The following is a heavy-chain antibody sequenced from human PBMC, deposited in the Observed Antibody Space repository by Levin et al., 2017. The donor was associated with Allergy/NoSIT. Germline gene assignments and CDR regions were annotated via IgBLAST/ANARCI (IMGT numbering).Heavy chain of an antibody. CDR1: GGSISSYY. CDR3: ARAIAARPGYYYGMDV. V-gene: IGHV4-59*01. CDR2: IYYSGST. Sequence: SQTLSLTCTVSGGSISSYYWSWIRQPPGKGLEWIGYIYYSGSTNYNPSLKSRVTISVDTSKNQFSLKLSSVTAADTAVYYCARAIAARPGYYYGMDVWGQGTTVTVSS. J-gene: IGHJ6*02. D-gene: IGHD6-6*01.